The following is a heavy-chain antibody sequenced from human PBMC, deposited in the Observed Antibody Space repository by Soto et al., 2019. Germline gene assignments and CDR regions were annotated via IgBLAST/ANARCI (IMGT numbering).Heavy chain of an antibody. D-gene: IGHD3-22*01. V-gene: IGHV3-30-3*02. CDR2: ISYDGSNK. J-gene: IGHJ4*02. Sequence: PGGSLRLSCAASGFTFSSYAMHWVRQAPGKGLEWVAVISYDGSNKYYADSVKGRFTISRDNSKNTLFLQMNSLRAEDTAVYYCAKLKMGIDSSGSRSFDNWGQGILVTVSS. CDR3: AKLKMGIDSSGSRSFDN. CDR1: GFTFSSYA.